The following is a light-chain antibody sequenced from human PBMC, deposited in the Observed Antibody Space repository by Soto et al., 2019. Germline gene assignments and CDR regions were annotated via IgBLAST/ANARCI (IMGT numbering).Light chain of an antibody. J-gene: IGKJ1*01. Sequence: EVVMTQSPATLSVSPGESATLSCRASQSVGSNLAWYQQKPGQHPRLVLYGTSTRATGIPARISGSGSGTEFTLTISSLQSDDVAVDDCQQHNDWPRTFGQGTKVEV. CDR2: GTS. V-gene: IGKV3-15*01. CDR1: QSVGSN. CDR3: QQHNDWPRT.